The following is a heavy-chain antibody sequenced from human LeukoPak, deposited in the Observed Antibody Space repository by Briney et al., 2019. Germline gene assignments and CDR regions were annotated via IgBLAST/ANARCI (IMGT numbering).Heavy chain of an antibody. J-gene: IGHJ4*02. CDR3: AKDRISSSRFDY. V-gene: IGHV3-30*02. CDR1: GFTFSSYG. Sequence: PGGSLRLSCAASGFTFSSYGMHWVRQAPGKGLEWVAFIRYDGSNKYYADSVKGRFTISRDNSKNTLYLQMNSLRAEDTAVYYCAKDRISSSRFDYWGQGTLVTVSS. CDR2: IRYDGSNK. D-gene: IGHD6-6*01.